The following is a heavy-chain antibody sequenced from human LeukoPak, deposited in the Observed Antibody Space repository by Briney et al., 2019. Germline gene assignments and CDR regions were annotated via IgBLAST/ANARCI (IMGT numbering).Heavy chain of an antibody. J-gene: IGHJ6*03. CDR2: ISGSGGST. CDR3: AKEGYCGGDCRLYYYYMDV. CDR1: GFTFSSYA. V-gene: IGHV3-23*01. Sequence: GGSLRLSCAASGFTFSSYAMSWVRQAPGKGLEWVSAISGSGGSTYYADSVKGRFTISRDNCKNTLYMQMNSLRAEDTAVYYCAKEGYCGGDCRLYYYYMDVWGKGTTVTVSS. D-gene: IGHD2-21*02.